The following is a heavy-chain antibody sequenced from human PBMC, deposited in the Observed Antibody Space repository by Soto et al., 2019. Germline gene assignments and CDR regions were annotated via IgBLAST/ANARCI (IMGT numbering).Heavy chain of an antibody. V-gene: IGHV3-66*01. D-gene: IGHD5-18*01. CDR3: ARGGDSYGYGEHYSYGMDV. Sequence: PGGSLRLSCAASGFTVSNNYMSWVRQAPGKGLEWVSVIYSGGNTYYADSVKGRFTISRDNSKNTVYLQMNSVGAEDTAVYYCARGGDSYGYGEHYSYGMDVWGQGTTVTVSS. J-gene: IGHJ6*02. CDR2: IYSGGNT. CDR1: GFTVSNNY.